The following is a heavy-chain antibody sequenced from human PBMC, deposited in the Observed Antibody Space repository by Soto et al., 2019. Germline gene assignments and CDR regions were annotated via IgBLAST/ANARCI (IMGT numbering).Heavy chain of an antibody. CDR1: GFTFSSYG. J-gene: IGHJ4*02. V-gene: IGHV3-30*18. CDR2: ISYDGSNK. D-gene: IGHD6-19*01. CDR3: AKDIFWEYSSGWIHPSYFDY. Sequence: GGSLRLSCAASGFTFSSYGMHWVRQAPGKGLEWVAVISYDGSNKYYADSVKGRFTIPRDNSKNTLYLQMNSLRAEDTAVYYCAKDIFWEYSSGWIHPSYFDYWGQGTLVTVSS.